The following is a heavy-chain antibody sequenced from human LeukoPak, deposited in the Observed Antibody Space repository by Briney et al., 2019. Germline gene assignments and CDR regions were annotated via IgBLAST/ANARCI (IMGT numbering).Heavy chain of an antibody. CDR3: AKDANYLRSSSFFIPFDY. Sequence: PGGSLRLSCAASGFTFSRTAMSWVRQAPGKGLQWVATIGGSGAGTYYAASLKGRFNISRDNSKNTLYLQMNSLRTEDTATYYCAKDANYLRSSSFFIPFDYWGQGTLVTVHS. J-gene: IGHJ4*02. D-gene: IGHD2-2*01. V-gene: IGHV3-23*01. CDR1: GFTFSRTA. CDR2: IGGSGAGT.